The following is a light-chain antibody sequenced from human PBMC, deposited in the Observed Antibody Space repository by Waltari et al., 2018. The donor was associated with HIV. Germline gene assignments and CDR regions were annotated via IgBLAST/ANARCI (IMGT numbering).Light chain of an antibody. J-gene: IGLJ1*01. Sequence: QSVLTQPPSASGTPGQRVTISCSGSSSNIGRNYVYWYQQLPGTAPKLLIYRNNQRPSGVPDRFSGSKSGTSASLAISGRRSEEEADYYCATWNDSLSGYVFGTGTKVTV. CDR2: RNN. CDR3: ATWNDSLSGYV. CDR1: SSNIGRNY. V-gene: IGLV1-47*01.